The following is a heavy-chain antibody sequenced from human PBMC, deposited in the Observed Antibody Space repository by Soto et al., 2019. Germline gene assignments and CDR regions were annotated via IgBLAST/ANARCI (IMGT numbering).Heavy chain of an antibody. J-gene: IGHJ4*02. CDR1: GFTFSSYA. D-gene: IGHD2-21*02. V-gene: IGHV3-30-3*01. CDR2: ISYDGSNK. Sequence: GGSLRLSCAASGFTFSSYAMHWVRQAPGKGLEWVAVISYDGSNKYYADSVKGRFTISRDNSKNTLYLQMNSLRAEDTAVYYWARAGGDYNWGQGTLVTVSS. CDR3: ARAGGDYN.